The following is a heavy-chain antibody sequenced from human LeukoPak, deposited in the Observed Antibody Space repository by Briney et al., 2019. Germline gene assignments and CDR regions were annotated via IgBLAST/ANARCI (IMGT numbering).Heavy chain of an antibody. CDR3: ARDLVIRGVNDAFDI. CDR1: GFTFSSYT. CDR2: ISSSSSYI. Sequence: GGSLRLSCAASGFTFSSYTMNWVRQAPGKGLEWVSCISSSSSYIYYADSVKGRFTISRDNAKNSLYLQMNSLRAEDTAVYYCARDLVIRGVNDAFDIWGQGTMVTVSS. J-gene: IGHJ3*02. V-gene: IGHV3-21*01. D-gene: IGHD3-10*01.